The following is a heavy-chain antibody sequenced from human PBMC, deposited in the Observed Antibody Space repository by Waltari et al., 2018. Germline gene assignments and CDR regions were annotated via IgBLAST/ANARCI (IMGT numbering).Heavy chain of an antibody. Sequence: QLQLQESGPGLVKPSETLSLTCTVSGGSISSSSYYWGWIRQPPGKGLEWIGSIYYSGSTYYNPSLKSRVTISVDTSKNQFSLKLSSVTAADTAVYYCARDGNSGHYFDYWGQGTLVTVSS. CDR3: ARDGNSGHYFDY. CDR1: GGSISSSSYY. J-gene: IGHJ4*02. CDR2: IYYSGST. V-gene: IGHV4-39*07. D-gene: IGHD5-12*01.